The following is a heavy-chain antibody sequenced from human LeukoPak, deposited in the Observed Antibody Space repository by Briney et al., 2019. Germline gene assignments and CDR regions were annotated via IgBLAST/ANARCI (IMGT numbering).Heavy chain of an antibody. Sequence: PSETLSLTCSVSGGSITSYYWSWIRQAAGKGLEWIGRIYTSGSTAYNPSLKSRVTMSVDTSKNQFSLKLYSVTAADTAVYYCARSGGSGTYSDGSFDYWGQGTLVTVSS. D-gene: IGHD1-26*01. CDR1: GGSITSYY. CDR2: IYTSGST. CDR3: ARSGGSGTYSDGSFDY. J-gene: IGHJ4*02. V-gene: IGHV4-4*07.